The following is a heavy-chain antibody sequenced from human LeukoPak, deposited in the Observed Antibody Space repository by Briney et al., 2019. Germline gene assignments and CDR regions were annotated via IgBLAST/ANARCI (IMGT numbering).Heavy chain of an antibody. CDR2: IYYSGST. CDR1: GGSISSSSYY. Sequence: SETLSLTCTVSGGSISSSSYYWGWIRQPPGKGLEWIVSIYYSGSTYYNPSLKSRVTISVDTSKNQFSLKLSSVTAADTAVYYCARARYSDSSVLTRKRSYYFDYWGQGTLVTVSS. J-gene: IGHJ4*02. D-gene: IGHD3-22*01. V-gene: IGHV4-39*07. CDR3: ARARYSDSSVLTRKRSYYFDY.